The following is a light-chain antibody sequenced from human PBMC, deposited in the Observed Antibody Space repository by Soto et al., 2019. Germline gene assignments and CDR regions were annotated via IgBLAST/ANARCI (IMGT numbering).Light chain of an antibody. Sequence: EVGLTQSPGALSLSPGETATLSCRASQTVNSDYLAWFQQRPGQAPRLLIFATSRRATDIPDRFSGSGSGTDFTLAIRRLEPEDFAVYYCHQFGYSPRTFCQGTKVAIK. J-gene: IGKJ1*01. CDR2: ATS. CDR3: HQFGYSPRT. CDR1: QTVNSDY. V-gene: IGKV3-20*01.